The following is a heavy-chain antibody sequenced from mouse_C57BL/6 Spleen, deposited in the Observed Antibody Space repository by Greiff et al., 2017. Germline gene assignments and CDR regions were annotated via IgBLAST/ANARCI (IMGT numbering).Heavy chain of an antibody. CDR1: GFTFSDYG. CDR2: ISSGSSTI. Sequence: EVMLVESGGGLVKPGGSLKLSCAASGFTFSDYGMHWVRQAPEKGLEWVAYISSGSSTISYADTVKGRFTISRDNAKNTLFLQMTSLRSEDTAMYYCARSEPYYFDYWGQGTTLTVSS. CDR3: ARSEPYYFDY. J-gene: IGHJ2*01. V-gene: IGHV5-17*01.